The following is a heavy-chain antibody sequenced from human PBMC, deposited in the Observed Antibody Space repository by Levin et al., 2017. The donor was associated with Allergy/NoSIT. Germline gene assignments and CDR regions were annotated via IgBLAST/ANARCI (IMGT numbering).Heavy chain of an antibody. V-gene: IGHV3-53*01. J-gene: IGHJ5*02. CDR2: INGGGNT. Sequence: GGSLRLSCVASGFSVSGTYMTWVRQAPGKGLEWVSTINGGGNTYYADSVKGRFTISRDNSKNTLYLQMNSLTVEDTALYYCGSGAGRSLLHHWGQGTLVTVSS. CDR1: GFSVSGTY. CDR3: GSGAGRSLLHH.